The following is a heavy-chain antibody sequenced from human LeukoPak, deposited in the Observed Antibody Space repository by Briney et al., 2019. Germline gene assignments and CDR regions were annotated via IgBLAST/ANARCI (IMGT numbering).Heavy chain of an antibody. CDR1: GYTFTTYA. D-gene: IGHD4-11*01. J-gene: IGHJ4*02. V-gene: IGHV1-3*01. CDR3: ARGGYSNYGFAY. CDR2: INGGDGDT. Sequence: ASVKVSCKASGYTFTTYAIHWVRQAPGQRPEWMGWINGGDGDTRYSQNFQDRVTITRDTSASTAYMELSSLRSEDTAVYYCARGGYSNYGFAYWGQGTLVTVSS.